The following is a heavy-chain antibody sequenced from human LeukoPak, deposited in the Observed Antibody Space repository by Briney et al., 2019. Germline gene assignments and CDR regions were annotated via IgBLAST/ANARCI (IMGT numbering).Heavy chain of an antibody. J-gene: IGHJ3*02. D-gene: IGHD3-10*01. CDR1: GFTFSSYG. CDR3: AKAHLGGHYYGSGSYYSPPYGAFDI. Sequence: PGGSLRLSCAASGFTFSSYGMHWVRQAPGKGLEWVAFIRYDGSNKYYADSVKGRFTISRDNSKNTLYLQMNSLRAEDTAVYYCAKAHLGGHYYGSGSYYSPPYGAFDIWGQGTMVTVSS. V-gene: IGHV3-30*02. CDR2: IRYDGSNK.